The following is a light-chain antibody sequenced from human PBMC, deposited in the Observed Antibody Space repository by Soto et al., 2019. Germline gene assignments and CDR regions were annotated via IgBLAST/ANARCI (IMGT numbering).Light chain of an antibody. V-gene: IGKV1-5*03. Sequence: DFHMTQSPSTLSASVGARVTITCRASQNINSWLAWYQQKPGKAPKLLIYKASSLESGVPSRFSGSGSGTEFTLTISSLQPDDFATYYCQHYNRYWTFGQGTKVDIK. CDR3: QHYNRYWT. CDR2: KAS. CDR1: QNINSW. J-gene: IGKJ1*01.